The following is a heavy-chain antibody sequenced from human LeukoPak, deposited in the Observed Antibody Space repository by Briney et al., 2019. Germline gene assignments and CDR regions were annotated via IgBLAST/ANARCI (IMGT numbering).Heavy chain of an antibody. D-gene: IGHD1-26*01. J-gene: IGHJ4*02. CDR1: GFTFSSYG. CDR2: VWYDGSNK. Sequence: WGSLRLSCAASGFTFSSYGMHWVRQAPGKGLEWVAVVWYDGSNKYYADSVKGRFTISRDNSKNTLYLQMNSLRAEDTAVYYCASIVGVTWGPYWGQGTLVSVSS. CDR3: ASIVGVTWGPY. V-gene: IGHV3-33*01.